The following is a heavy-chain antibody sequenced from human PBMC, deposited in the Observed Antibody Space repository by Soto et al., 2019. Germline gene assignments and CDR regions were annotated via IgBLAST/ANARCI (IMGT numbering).Heavy chain of an antibody. CDR3: TRPPHGSDGAF. CDR1: GYSFPNYW. Sequence: PGESLKISCNGSGYSFPNYWIGWVRQMPGKGLEWMAMIYPHDSDTRYSPSFQGRVTISADKSGSTVFLQWSSLKASDTAMYYCTRPPHGSDGAFWGQGTQVTVSS. CDR2: IYPHDSDT. D-gene: IGHD3-10*01. V-gene: IGHV5-51*01. J-gene: IGHJ4*02.